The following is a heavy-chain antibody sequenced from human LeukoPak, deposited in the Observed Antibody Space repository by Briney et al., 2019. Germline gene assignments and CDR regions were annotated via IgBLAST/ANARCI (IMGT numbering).Heavy chain of an antibody. J-gene: IGHJ5*02. CDR2: NYYSGST. Sequence: PAETLSLTCTVSGGSISSGGYYWSWIRQHPGKGLEWIGYNYYSGSTSYNPSLKSRVTISVDTSKNQFSLKLSSVTAADTAVYYCARWTVTTWGWFDPWGQGSLVTVSS. CDR3: ARWTVTTWGWFDP. D-gene: IGHD4-17*01. V-gene: IGHV4-31*03. CDR1: GGSISSGGYY.